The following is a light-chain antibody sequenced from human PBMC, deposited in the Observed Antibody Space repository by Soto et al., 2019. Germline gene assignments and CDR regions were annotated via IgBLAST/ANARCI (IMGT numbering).Light chain of an antibody. J-gene: IGKJ5*01. CDR2: DAS. V-gene: IGKV1-13*02. CDR1: QGIRGA. CDR3: QQFNSYPLT. Sequence: AIQLTQSPSSLSASVGDRVTITCGASQGIRGALAWYQQKPGKAPKLLIYDASSLESGVPSRFSGSGSGTDFTLTISSLQPEDFATYYCQQFNSYPLTFGQGTRLEIK.